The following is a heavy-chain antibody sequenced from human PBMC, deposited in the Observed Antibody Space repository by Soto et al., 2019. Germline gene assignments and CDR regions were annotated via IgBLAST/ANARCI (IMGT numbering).Heavy chain of an antibody. Sequence: GGSLRLSCAASGFTFSSYGMHWVRQAPGKGLEWVAVIWYDGSNKYYADSVKGRFTISRDNSKNTLYLQMNSLRAEDTAVYYCARGGYSSGYPEAHDAFDIWGQGTMVTVSS. CDR3: ARGGYSSGYPEAHDAFDI. CDR2: IWYDGSNK. CDR1: GFTFSSYG. D-gene: IGHD3-22*01. J-gene: IGHJ3*02. V-gene: IGHV3-33*01.